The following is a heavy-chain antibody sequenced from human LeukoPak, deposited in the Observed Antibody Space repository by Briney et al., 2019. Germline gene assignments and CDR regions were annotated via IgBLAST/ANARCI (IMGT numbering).Heavy chain of an antibody. D-gene: IGHD2-2*01. CDR1: GGSLSGYY. CDR2: INHNGST. V-gene: IGHV4-34*01. J-gene: IGHJ5*02. CDR3: ARGPRNCSSTSCRNWFDP. Sequence: PSETLSLTCAVYGGSLSGYYWSWIRQPPGKGLEWIGEINHNGSTNYNPSLKSRVTISVDTSKNQFSLKLSSVTAADTAVYYCARGPRNCSSTSCRNWFDPWGQGTLVTVSS.